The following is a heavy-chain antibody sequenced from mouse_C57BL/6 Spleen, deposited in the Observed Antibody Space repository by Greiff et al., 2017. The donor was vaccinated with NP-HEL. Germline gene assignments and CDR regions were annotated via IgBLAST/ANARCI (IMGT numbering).Heavy chain of an antibody. D-gene: IGHD2-4*01. CDR2: IWSGGST. V-gene: IGHV2-2*01. CDR3: ARNYPHYEYDGRYAMDY. Sequence: QVQLKESGPGLVQPSQSLSITCTVSGFSLTSYGVHWVRQSPGKGLEWLGVIWSGGSTDYNAAFISRLSISKDNSKSQVFFKMNSLQADDTAIYYCARNYPHYEYDGRYAMDYWGQGTSVTVSS. J-gene: IGHJ4*01. CDR1: GFSLTSYG.